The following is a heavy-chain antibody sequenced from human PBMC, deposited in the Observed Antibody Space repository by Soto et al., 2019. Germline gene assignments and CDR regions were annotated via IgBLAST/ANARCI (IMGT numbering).Heavy chain of an antibody. CDR1: GFTFSSYG. CDR3: AKDSYGDQGDYFDY. D-gene: IGHD4-17*01. V-gene: IGHV3-30*18. CDR2: ISYDGSNK. Sequence: ESGGGVVQPGRSLRLSCAASGFTFSSYGMHWVRQAPGKGLEWVAVISYDGSNKYYADSVKGRFTISRDNSKNTLYLQMNSLRAEDTAVYYCAKDSYGDQGDYFDYWGQGTLVTVSS. J-gene: IGHJ4*02.